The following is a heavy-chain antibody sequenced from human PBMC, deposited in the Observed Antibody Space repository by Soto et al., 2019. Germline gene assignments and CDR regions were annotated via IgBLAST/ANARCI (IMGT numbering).Heavy chain of an antibody. D-gene: IGHD3-22*01. V-gene: IGHV4-4*02. CDR1: GTSISSTFW. CDR2: IYHTGIT. Sequence: QVQLKQSGPGLVRPSGTLSLTCAVSGTSISSTFWWAWVRQSPGEGLEWIGEIYHTGITKYNPSLKSRVSXXXXXXNNQFSXELRSXXXXXXAXYYCXTVPXXXVXVFAEFPTWGQGALVTVSS. CDR3: XTVPXXXVXVFAEFPT. J-gene: IGHJ4*02.